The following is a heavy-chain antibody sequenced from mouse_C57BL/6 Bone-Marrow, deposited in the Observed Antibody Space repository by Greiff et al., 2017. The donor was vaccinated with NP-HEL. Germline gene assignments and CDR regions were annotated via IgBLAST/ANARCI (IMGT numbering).Heavy chain of an antibody. CDR2: IYPGGGYT. CDR3: ARQYYGSSYEFAY. J-gene: IGHJ3*01. Sequence: VQLKQSGAELVRPGTSVKMSCKASGYTFTNYWIGWAKQRPGHGLEWIGDIYPGGGYTNYNEQFKGKATLTADKSSSTASMQFSSLTSEDSATYYCARQYYGSSYEFAYWGQGTLVTVSA. CDR1: GYTFTNYW. D-gene: IGHD1-1*01. V-gene: IGHV1-63*01.